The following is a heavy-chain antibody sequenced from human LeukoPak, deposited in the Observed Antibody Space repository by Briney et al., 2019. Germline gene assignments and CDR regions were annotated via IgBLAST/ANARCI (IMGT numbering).Heavy chain of an antibody. CDR2: ISSNGGST. J-gene: IGHJ3*02. Sequence: GGSLRLSCAASGFTFSSYAMHWVRQAPGKGLEYVSAISSNGGSTYYANSVKGRFTISRDNSKNTLYLQMGSLRAEDTAVYYCARQWAYSAFDIWGQGTMVTVSS. CDR3: ARQWAYSAFDI. D-gene: IGHD4-11*01. V-gene: IGHV3-64*01. CDR1: GFTFSSYA.